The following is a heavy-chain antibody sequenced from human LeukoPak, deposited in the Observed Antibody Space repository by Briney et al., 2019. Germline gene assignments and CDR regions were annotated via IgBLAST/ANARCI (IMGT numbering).Heavy chain of an antibody. CDR1: GFTFSSYG. D-gene: IGHD6-19*01. V-gene: IGHV3-30*19. CDR3: AREWTYSSGWSASGY. CDR2: ISYDGGNR. J-gene: IGHJ4*02. Sequence: PGGSLRLSCAASGFTFSSYGIHWVRQAPGKGLEWVALISYDGGNRYYAESVEGRFTISRDNSKNTLYLQMNSLRSEDTALYYCAREWTYSSGWSASGYWGQGTLVTVSS.